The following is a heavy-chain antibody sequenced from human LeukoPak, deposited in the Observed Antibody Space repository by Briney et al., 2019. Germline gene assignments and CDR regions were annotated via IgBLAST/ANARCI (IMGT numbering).Heavy chain of an antibody. CDR1: GGSFSGYY. J-gene: IGHJ3*02. CDR2: INHSGST. D-gene: IGHD3-22*01. V-gene: IGHV4-34*01. CDR3: ARGGGEGYYDSSGLGAFDI. Sequence: PSETLSLTCAVYGGSFSGYYWSWIRQPPGKGLEWIGEINHSGSTNYNPSLKSRVTISVDTSKNQFSLKLSSVTAADTAVYYCARGGGEGYYDSSGLGAFDIWGQGTMVTVSS.